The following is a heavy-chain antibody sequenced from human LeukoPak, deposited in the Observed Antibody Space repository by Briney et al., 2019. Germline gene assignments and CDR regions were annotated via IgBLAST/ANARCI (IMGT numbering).Heavy chain of an antibody. CDR1: GYTFTDYY. D-gene: IGHD2-2*01. CDR3: TREARVGNWFDP. CDR2: INPDNGGT. V-gene: IGHV1-2*02. J-gene: IGHJ5*02. Sequence: GASVKVTCRASGYTFTDYYIHLVRQAPGQGLELMGWINPDNGGTNYAQKFQGRVTMTRDTSIRTVYMDLSRLRSDDTAVFYCTREARVGNWFDPWGQGTQVTVSS.